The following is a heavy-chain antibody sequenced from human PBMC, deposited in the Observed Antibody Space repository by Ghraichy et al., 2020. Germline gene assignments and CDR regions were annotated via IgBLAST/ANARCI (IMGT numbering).Heavy chain of an antibody. Sequence: GGSLRLSCAASGFTFSSYWMSWVRQAPGKGLEWVANIKQDGSEKYYVDSVKGRFTISRDNAKNSLYLQMNSLRAEDTAVYYCARDSVYYDFWSGYYRVQYYFDYWGQGTLVTVSS. CDR1: GFTFSSYW. CDR2: IKQDGSEK. J-gene: IGHJ4*02. CDR3: ARDSVYYDFWSGYYRVQYYFDY. D-gene: IGHD3-3*01. V-gene: IGHV3-7*03.